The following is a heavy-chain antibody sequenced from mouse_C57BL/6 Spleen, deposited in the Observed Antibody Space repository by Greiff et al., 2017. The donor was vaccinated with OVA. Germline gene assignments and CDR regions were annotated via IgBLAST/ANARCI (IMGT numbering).Heavy chain of an antibody. CDR3: ARGEFTTVVAVDY. Sequence: VQLQQPGAELVKPGASVKLSCKASGYTFTSYWMHWVKQRPGRGLEWIGRIDPNSGGTKYNEKFKSKATLTVDKPSSTAYMQLSSLTSEDSAVDYCARGEFTTVVAVDYWGQGTTLTVSS. D-gene: IGHD1-1*01. CDR1: GYTFTSYW. V-gene: IGHV1-72*01. J-gene: IGHJ2*01. CDR2: IDPNSGGT.